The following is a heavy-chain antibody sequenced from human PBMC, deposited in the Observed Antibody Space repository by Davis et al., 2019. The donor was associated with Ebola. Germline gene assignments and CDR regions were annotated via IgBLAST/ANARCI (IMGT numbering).Heavy chain of an antibody. CDR3: ARASGYSSSWYSTYYFDY. J-gene: IGHJ4*02. V-gene: IGHV4-4*02. CDR1: GGSISSSNW. D-gene: IGHD6-13*01. CDR2: IYHSGST. Sequence: SETLSLTCAVSGGSISSSNWWSWVRQPPGKGLEWIGEIYHSGSTNYNPSLKSRVTISVDKSKNQFSLKLSSVTAADTAVYYCARASGYSSSWYSTYYFDYWGQGTLVTVSS.